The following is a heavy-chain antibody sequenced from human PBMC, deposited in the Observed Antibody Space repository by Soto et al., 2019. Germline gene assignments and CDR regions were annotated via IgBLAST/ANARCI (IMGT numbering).Heavy chain of an antibody. Sequence: ASVKVSFKASGYTFTSHAMHWVRQAPGQRLEWMGWINAGNGNTKYSQKFQGRVTMTKDTSTDTAYMELSSLRSEDTAVYYCATVFAAGWFAPWGQGTLVTVSS. D-gene: IGHD6-13*01. CDR2: INAGNGNT. V-gene: IGHV1-3*01. J-gene: IGHJ5*02. CDR3: ATVFAAGWFAP. CDR1: GYTFTSHA.